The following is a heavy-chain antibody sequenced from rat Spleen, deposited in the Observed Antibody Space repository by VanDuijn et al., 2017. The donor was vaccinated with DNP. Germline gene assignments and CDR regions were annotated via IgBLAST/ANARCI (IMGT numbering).Heavy chain of an antibody. CDR3: TTDPSYYSSPFAY. V-gene: IGHV5-31*01. CDR1: GFIFSNFW. CDR2: ISNTGDNT. J-gene: IGHJ3*01. Sequence: EVQLVESGGGPVQPGRSLKLSCVASGFIFSNFWMTWIRQAPGKGLEWVASISNTGDNTYYSDSVKGRFTISRDNAQSTLYLQMDSLRSEDTATYYCTTDPSYYSSPFAYWGQGTLVTVSS. D-gene: IGHD1-2*01.